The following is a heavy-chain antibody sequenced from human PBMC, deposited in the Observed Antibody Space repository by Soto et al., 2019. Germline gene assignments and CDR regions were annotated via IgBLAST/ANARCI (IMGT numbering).Heavy chain of an antibody. CDR3: AREYYNWNYDYYGMDV. V-gene: IGHV4-4*02. D-gene: IGHD1-20*01. CDR1: GGSISSSNW. Sequence: PSETLSLTCAVSGGSISSSNWWSWVRQPPGKGLEWIGEIYHSGSTNYNPSLKSRVTISVDKSKNQFSLKLSSVTAADTAVYYCAREYYNWNYDYYGMDVWGQGTTVTVSS. J-gene: IGHJ6*02. CDR2: IYHSGST.